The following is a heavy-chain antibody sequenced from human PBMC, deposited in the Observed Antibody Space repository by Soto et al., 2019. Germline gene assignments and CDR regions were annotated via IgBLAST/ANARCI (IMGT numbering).Heavy chain of an antibody. D-gene: IGHD3-22*01. J-gene: IGHJ4*02. CDR2: IYYSGST. V-gene: IGHV4-59*08. CDR3: ARMNYYDTSGYPFDY. Sequence: PSETLSLTCTVSGGSISSYYWSWIRQPPGKGLEWIGYIYYSGSTNYNPSLKSRVTISVDTSKNQFSLKLSSVTAADTAVYYCARMNYYDTSGYPFDYWGQGMMVTVPS. CDR1: GGSISSYY.